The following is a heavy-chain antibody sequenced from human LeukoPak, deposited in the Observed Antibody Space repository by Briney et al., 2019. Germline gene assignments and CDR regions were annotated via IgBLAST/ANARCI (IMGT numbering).Heavy chain of an antibody. CDR3: ARGGAGDYAYYFDY. CDR2: IYHSGST. V-gene: IGHV4-4*02. J-gene: IGHJ4*02. Sequence: PSETLSLTCAVSGGSISSSNWWSWVRQPPGKGLEWIGEIYHSGSTNYNPSLKSRVTISVDKSKNQFSLKLSSVTAADTAVYYCARGGAGDYAYYFDYWGQGTLVTVSS. CDR1: GGSISSSNW. D-gene: IGHD4-17*01.